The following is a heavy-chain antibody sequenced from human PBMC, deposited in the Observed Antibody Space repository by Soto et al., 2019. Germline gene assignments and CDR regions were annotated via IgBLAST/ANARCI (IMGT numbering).Heavy chain of an antibody. CDR1: GGTFSSYT. Sequence: QVQLVQSGAEVKKPGSSVTVSCKASGGTFSSYTISWVRQAPGQGLEWMGGIIPIFGTANYAQKFQGRVTITADESTSTAYMELSTLRSEDTAVDYCASGDHRGLQVGYFDLWGRGALVTVSS. V-gene: IGHV1-69*12. D-gene: IGHD1-26*01. CDR2: IIPIFGTA. J-gene: IGHJ2*01. CDR3: ASGDHRGLQVGYFDL.